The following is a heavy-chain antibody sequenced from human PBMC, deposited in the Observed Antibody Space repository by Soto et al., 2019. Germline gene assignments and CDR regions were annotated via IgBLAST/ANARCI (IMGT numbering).Heavy chain of an antibody. CDR1: GFTFNNYA. D-gene: IGHD2-15*01. Sequence: PGGSLRLSCAASGFTFNNYAMNWVRQAPGKGLEWVSAIRNSGSDTYNADSVKGRFTVSRDNAKNTLYLQMNSLRAEDTAVYYCARSLFCSGGSCYAYFDYWGQGTLVTVSS. V-gene: IGHV3-21*01. CDR3: ARSLFCSGGSCYAYFDY. CDR2: IRNSGSDT. J-gene: IGHJ4*02.